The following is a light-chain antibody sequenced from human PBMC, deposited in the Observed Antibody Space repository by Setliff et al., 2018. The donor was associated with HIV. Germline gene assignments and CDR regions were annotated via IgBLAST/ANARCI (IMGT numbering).Light chain of an antibody. CDR3: SSYTSIYTYV. Sequence: QSVLTQPASVSGSPGQSITITCTGTSSDVGTYNLVAWHQQHPGKAPKLIIYEVSNRPSGVSNRSSGYKSGNTASLTISGLQAEDEADYYCSSYTSIYTYVFGTGTKVTVL. V-gene: IGLV2-14*02. J-gene: IGLJ1*01. CDR2: EVS. CDR1: SSDVGTYNL.